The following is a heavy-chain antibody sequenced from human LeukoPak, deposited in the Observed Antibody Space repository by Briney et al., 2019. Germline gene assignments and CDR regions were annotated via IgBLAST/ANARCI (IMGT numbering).Heavy chain of an antibody. Sequence: GESLKISCKDSGYSFTSYWIGWVRQMPGKGLEWMGIIYPGDSDTRYSPSFQGQVTISADKSISTAYLQWSSLKASDTAMYYCARQYRAAAAGSPNYYYYYMDVWGKGTTVTVSS. CDR1: GYSFTSYW. V-gene: IGHV5-51*01. D-gene: IGHD6-13*01. CDR2: IYPGDSDT. CDR3: ARQYRAAAAGSPNYYYYYMDV. J-gene: IGHJ6*03.